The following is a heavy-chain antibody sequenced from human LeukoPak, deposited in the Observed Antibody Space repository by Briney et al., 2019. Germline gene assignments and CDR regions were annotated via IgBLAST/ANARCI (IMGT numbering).Heavy chain of an antibody. Sequence: GSLRLSCSASGFIFSRYWMSWVRQAPGKGLEWVANIKQDGGGQNYVDSVKGRFTISRDNAKNSLFLQTNSLRAEDTAVYHCVRGDILTYAFDIWGQGTMVTVSP. D-gene: IGHD2-15*01. CDR1: GFIFSRYW. V-gene: IGHV3-7*01. CDR3: VRGDILTYAFDI. J-gene: IGHJ3*02. CDR2: IKQDGGGQ.